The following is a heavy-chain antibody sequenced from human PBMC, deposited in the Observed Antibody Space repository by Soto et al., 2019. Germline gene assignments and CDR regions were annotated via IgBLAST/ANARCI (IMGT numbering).Heavy chain of an antibody. CDR2: INAGNGNT. CDR3: AKDPDSYGLRYFDY. CDR1: GYTFTSYA. V-gene: IGHV1-3*01. Sequence: ASVKVSCKASGYTFTSYAMHWVRQAPGQRLEWMGWINAGNGNTKYSQKFQGRVTITRDTSASTAYMELSSLRAEDTAVYYCAKDPDSYGLRYFDYWGQGTLVTVSS. J-gene: IGHJ4*02. D-gene: IGHD5-18*01.